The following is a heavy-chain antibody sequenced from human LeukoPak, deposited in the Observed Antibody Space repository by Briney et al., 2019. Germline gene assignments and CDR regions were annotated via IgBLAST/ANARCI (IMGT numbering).Heavy chain of an antibody. V-gene: IGHV1-69*05. CDR1: GGTLSSYA. CDR3: ARDGESIAAAAKTPFDY. J-gene: IGHJ4*02. D-gene: IGHD6-13*01. Sequence: GASVKVSCKASGGTLSSYAISWVRQAPGQGLEWMGGIIPIFGTANYAQKFQGRVTITTDESTSTAYMELSSLRSEDTAVYYCARDGESIAAAAKTPFDYWGQGTLVTVSS. CDR2: IIPIFGTA.